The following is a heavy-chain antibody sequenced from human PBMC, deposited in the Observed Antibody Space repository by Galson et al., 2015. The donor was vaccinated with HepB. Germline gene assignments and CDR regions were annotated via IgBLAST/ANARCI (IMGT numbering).Heavy chain of an antibody. J-gene: IGHJ4*02. CDR1: GFTFSSYA. Sequence: SLRLSCAASGFTFSSYAMHWVRQAPGKGLEWVAVISYDGGNKYYADSVKGRFTISRDNSKNTLYLQMNSLRAEDTAVYYCARGVITIFGVVMSTPLDYWGQGTLVTVSS. CDR3: ARGVITIFGVVMSTPLDY. CDR2: ISYDGGNK. V-gene: IGHV3-30*04. D-gene: IGHD3-3*01.